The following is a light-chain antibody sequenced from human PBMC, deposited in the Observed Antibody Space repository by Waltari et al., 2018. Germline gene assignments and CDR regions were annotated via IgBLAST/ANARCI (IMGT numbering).Light chain of an antibody. CDR2: WAS. V-gene: IGKV4-1*01. Sequence: DIVMTQSPDSLAVSLGERATINCKSSQSVFYNSNNKNYLAWYKNKPGQPPKLLIYWASTLEACVPNRFIGNGSGTDFTLTISSLQAEDVAVYYCQQHYDTPLTFGPGTKVDVK. J-gene: IGKJ3*01. CDR1: QSVFYNSNNKNY. CDR3: QQHYDTPLT.